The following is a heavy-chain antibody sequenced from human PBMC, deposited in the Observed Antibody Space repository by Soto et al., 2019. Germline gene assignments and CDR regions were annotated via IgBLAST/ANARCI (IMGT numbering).Heavy chain of an antibody. J-gene: IGHJ4*02. D-gene: IGHD6-6*01. CDR1: GFTFSSYG. V-gene: IGHV3-30*18. Sequence: PGGSLRLSCAASGFTFSSYGMHWVRQAPGKGLEWVAVISYDGSNKYYADSVKGRFTISRDNSENTLYLQMNSLRAEDTAVYYCANSDLNSSSPFDYWGQGTLVTVSS. CDR3: ANSDLNSSSPFDY. CDR2: ISYDGSNK.